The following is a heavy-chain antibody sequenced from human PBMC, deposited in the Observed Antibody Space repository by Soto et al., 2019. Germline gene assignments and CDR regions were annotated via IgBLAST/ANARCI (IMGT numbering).Heavy chain of an antibody. CDR3: ARSGYCSSTSCLPYYYYMDV. J-gene: IGHJ6*03. CDR1: GGSISSSSYY. CDR2: IYYSGST. D-gene: IGHD2-2*01. Sequence: SQTLSLTCTVSGGSISSSSYYWGWIRQPPGKGLEWIGSIYYSGSTYYNPSLKSRVTISVDTSKNQFSLKLSSVTAADTAVYYCARSGYCSSTSCLPYYYYMDVWGKGTTVTVSS. V-gene: IGHV4-39*01.